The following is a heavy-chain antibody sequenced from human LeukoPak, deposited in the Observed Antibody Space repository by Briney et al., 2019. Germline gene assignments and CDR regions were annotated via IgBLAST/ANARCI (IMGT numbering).Heavy chain of an antibody. Sequence: SETLSLTCTISGGSVTSVTYFWTWIRQPPGKGLEWIGFISNSGSTNYNPSLKSRVTISRDTSKNRFSLNLNSVTAADTAVYFCARSPSGYRFDYWGQGALVTVSS. CDR1: GGSVTSVTYF. D-gene: IGHD3-22*01. V-gene: IGHV4-61*01. CDR3: ARSPSGYRFDY. CDR2: ISNSGST. J-gene: IGHJ4*02.